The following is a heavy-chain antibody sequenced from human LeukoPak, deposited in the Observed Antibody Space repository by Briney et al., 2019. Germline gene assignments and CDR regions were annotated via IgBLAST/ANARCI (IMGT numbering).Heavy chain of an antibody. D-gene: IGHD4-11*01. CDR2: INSDGSST. CDR3: ARSVYSYYANWFDP. Sequence: GGSLRLSCAASGFAFSSYWMHWVRQAPGKELVWVSRINSDGSSTTYADSVQDRFTISRDNAKNTLYLQMNSLRADDTAVYYCARSVYSYYANWFDPWGQGTLVTVSS. CDR1: GFAFSSYW. J-gene: IGHJ5*02. V-gene: IGHV3-74*01.